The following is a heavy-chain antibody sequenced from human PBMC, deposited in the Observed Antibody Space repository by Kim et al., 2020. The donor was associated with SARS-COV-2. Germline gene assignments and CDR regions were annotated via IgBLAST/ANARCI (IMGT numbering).Heavy chain of an antibody. V-gene: IGHV2-5*01. Sequence: SPSLKGRLTITKDTSKNQVGLKMTNMDPVDTATYYCAHEVGATEEYYFDYWGQGTLVTVSS. J-gene: IGHJ4*02. CDR3: AHEVGATEEYYFDY. D-gene: IGHD1-26*01.